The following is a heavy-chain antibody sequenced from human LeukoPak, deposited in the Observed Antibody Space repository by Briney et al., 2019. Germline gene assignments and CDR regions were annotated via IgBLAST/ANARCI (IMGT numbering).Heavy chain of an antibody. V-gene: IGHV4-59*01. Sequence: KPSETLSLTCTGSGGSISSYYWSWIRQPPGKGLEWIGYIYYSGSTNYNPSLKSRVTISVDTSKNQFSLKLSSVTAADTAVYYCARETVVYGGYVYWGQGTLVTVSS. CDR3: ARETVVYGGYVY. D-gene: IGHD5-12*01. CDR1: GGSISSYY. J-gene: IGHJ4*02. CDR2: IYYSGST.